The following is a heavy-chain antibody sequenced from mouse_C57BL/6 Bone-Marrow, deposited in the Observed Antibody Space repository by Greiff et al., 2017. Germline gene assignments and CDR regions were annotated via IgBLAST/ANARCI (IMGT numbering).Heavy chain of an antibody. CDR1: GYTFTSYW. CDR2: IHPSDSDT. CDR3: AIGPLYYYGTYYAMDY. D-gene: IGHD1-1*01. J-gene: IGHJ4*01. V-gene: IGHV1-74*01. Sequence: QVQLQQPGAELVKPGASVKVSCQASGYTFTSYWMHWVKQRPGQGLEWIGRIHPSDSDTNYNQKFKGKATLTVDKSSSTAYMQRSSLTSEDSAVYYCAIGPLYYYGTYYAMDYWGQGTSVTVSS.